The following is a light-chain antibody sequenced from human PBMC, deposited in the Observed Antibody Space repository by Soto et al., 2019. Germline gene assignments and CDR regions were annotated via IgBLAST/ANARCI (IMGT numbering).Light chain of an antibody. V-gene: IGLV2-14*01. CDR2: DVS. Sequence: QSVLTQPASVSGSPGQSITISCTGTSSDVGGYNYVSWYQQHPGKAPKLMIYDVSNRPSGVSNRFSGSKSGNTASLTISGLQAEDGADYSCSSYTSSRGVFGTGTKVTAL. J-gene: IGLJ1*01. CDR3: SSYTSSRGV. CDR1: SSDVGGYNY.